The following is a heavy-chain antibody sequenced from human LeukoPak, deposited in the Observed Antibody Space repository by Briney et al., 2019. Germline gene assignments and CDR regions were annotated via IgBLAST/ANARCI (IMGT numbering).Heavy chain of an antibody. D-gene: IGHD5-12*01. CDR1: GGSISSYY. V-gene: IGHV4-4*09. J-gene: IGHJ5*02. CDR2: IYTSEST. CDR3: ARRGGFGGYDSGNWFDP. Sequence: SGTLSLTCTVSGGSISSYYWSWIRQPPGKGLEWIGYIYTSESTNYNPSLKSRVTISVDASKNQFSLKLSSVTAADTAVYYCARRGGFGGYDSGNWFDPWGQGTLVTVSS.